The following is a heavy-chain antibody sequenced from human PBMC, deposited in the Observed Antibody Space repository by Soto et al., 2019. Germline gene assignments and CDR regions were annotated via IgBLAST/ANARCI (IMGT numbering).Heavy chain of an antibody. D-gene: IGHD2-2*01. Sequence: GESLKISCKGSGYSFTSYCISWVRQMPWKGLEWMGRIDPSDSYTNYSPSFQGHVTISADKSISTAYLQWSSLKASDTAMYYCARRSSTSLPGVNGMDVWGQGTTVTV. CDR2: IDPSDSYT. V-gene: IGHV5-10-1*01. CDR3: ARRSSTSLPGVNGMDV. CDR1: GYSFTSYC. J-gene: IGHJ6*02.